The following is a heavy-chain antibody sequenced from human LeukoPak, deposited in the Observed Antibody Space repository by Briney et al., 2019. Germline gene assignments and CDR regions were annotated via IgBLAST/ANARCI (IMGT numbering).Heavy chain of an antibody. CDR2: INWSGGST. CDR3: VRDRGGVLSHAIPFEF. Sequence: GGSLRLSCAASGFTFDGYYMSWVRQAPGKGLEWISHINWSGGSTRYVDSVEGRFTISRDNAKNSLYLQMNSLRLEDTAVYYCVRDRGGVLSHAIPFEFWGEGSLVTVSS. J-gene: IGHJ4*02. V-gene: IGHV3-20*04. CDR1: GFTFDGYY. D-gene: IGHD3-16*01.